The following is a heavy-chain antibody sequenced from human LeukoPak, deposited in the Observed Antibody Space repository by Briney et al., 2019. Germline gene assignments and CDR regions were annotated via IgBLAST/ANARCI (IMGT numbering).Heavy chain of an antibody. D-gene: IGHD2-2*01. CDR3: AILPPIVVVPAAQGENWFDP. Sequence: SETLSLTCAVSGGSISSNNWWGWVRQPPGKGLEWIGEIYHSGSPNYNPSLKSRVTISVDKSRNHFSLNLSSVTAEDTAVYYCAILPPIVVVPAAQGENWFDPWGQGTLVTVSS. CDR2: IYHSGSP. J-gene: IGHJ5*02. CDR1: GGSISSNNW. V-gene: IGHV4-4*02.